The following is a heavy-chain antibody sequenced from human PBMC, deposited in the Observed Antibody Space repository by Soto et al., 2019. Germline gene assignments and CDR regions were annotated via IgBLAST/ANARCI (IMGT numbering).Heavy chain of an antibody. V-gene: IGHV1-18*01. CDR2: ISIYYSYS. D-gene: IGHD2-2*01. J-gene: IGHJ5*01. CDR1: GYTFSTYG. Sequence: VQLVQSGAELKMPGASVKVSCKTSGYTFSTYGITWVRQAPGQGLEWMGWISIYYSYSHSSPKLHGRLIMTTEISTNTACMELRNLRFDDTAVYDCVKNGSSWLDSWGQGTLVTVSS. CDR3: VKNGSSWLDS.